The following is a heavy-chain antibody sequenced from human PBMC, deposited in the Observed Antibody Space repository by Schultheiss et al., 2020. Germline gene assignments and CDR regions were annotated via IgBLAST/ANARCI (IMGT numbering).Heavy chain of an antibody. CDR1: GFTFSSYW. D-gene: IGHD3-3*01. V-gene: IGHV3-74*01. Sequence: GGSLRLSCAASGFTFSSYWMHWVRQAPGKGLVWVSRINSDGSSTSYADSVKGRFTISRDNAKNTLYLQMNSLRAEDTAVYYCADGDDDFWSGFDYWGQGTLVTVSS. J-gene: IGHJ4*02. CDR2: INSDGSST. CDR3: ADGDDDFWSGFDY.